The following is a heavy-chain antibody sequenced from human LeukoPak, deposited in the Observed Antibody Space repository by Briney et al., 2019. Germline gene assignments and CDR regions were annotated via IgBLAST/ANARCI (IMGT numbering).Heavy chain of an antibody. CDR3: ASIIAAAGFDY. V-gene: IGHV1-46*01. J-gene: IGHJ4*02. CDR2: INPSGGST. CDR1: GYTFTSYY. D-gene: IGHD6-13*01. Sequence: ASVKVSCKASGYTFTSYYMHWVRQAPGQGLEWMGIINPSGGSTSYAQKFQGRVTMTRDTSTSTVYMVLSSLRSDDTAVYYCASIIAAAGFDYWGQGTLVTVSS.